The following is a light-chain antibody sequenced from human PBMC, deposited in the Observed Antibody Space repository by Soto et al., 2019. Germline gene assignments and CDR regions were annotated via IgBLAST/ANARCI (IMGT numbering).Light chain of an antibody. V-gene: IGLV2-14*01. CDR2: QVT. CDR1: SRDVGAYNY. J-gene: IGLJ1*01. CDR3: SSNTAKFTYV. Sequence: QSALTQPASVSGSPGQSITISCTGTSRDVGAYNYVSWYQHHPGKAPKLLIYQVTYRPSGVSTRFAGSKSGNTASLTISGLQAVDEADYYCSSNTAKFTYVFGPGTKLTVL.